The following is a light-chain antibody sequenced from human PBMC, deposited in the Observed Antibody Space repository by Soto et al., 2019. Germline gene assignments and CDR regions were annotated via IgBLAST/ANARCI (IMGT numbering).Light chain of an antibody. V-gene: IGLV2-14*01. CDR1: TSDVGGFDS. CDR2: EVS. J-gene: IGLJ3*02. Sequence: QSALTQPASVSGSPGQSITISCTATTSDVGGFDSVSWYQQHPGKAPKFMIFEVSNRPSGVSNRFSGSKSGNTASLTISGLQAEDEADYYCSSYTSTNTWVFGGGTKLTVL. CDR3: SSYTSTNTWV.